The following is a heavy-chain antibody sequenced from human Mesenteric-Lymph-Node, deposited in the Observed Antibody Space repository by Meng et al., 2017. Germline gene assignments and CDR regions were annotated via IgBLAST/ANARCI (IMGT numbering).Heavy chain of an antibody. Sequence: QVQPQESGPGLVKPSETLSLTCVVSGASISSGNWWNWVRQPPGKGLEWIGDIYHSGSTNYNPSLKSRVTISVDKSKNQFSLKLSSVTAADTAMYYCARGGGCSSSSCDLDYWGQGVLVTVSS. J-gene: IGHJ4*02. CDR2: IYHSGST. V-gene: IGHV4-4*02. D-gene: IGHD2-2*01. CDR3: ARGGGCSSSSCDLDY. CDR1: GASISSGNW.